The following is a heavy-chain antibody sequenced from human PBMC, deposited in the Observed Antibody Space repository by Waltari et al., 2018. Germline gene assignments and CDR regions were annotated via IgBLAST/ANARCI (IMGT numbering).Heavy chain of an antibody. CDR2: INHSGST. Sequence: QVQLQQWGAGLLKPSETLSLTCAVYGGSFSGYYWSWIRQPPGKGLEWIGEINHSGSTIYNPSLKSRVAISVDTSKNQFSRKLISVTAADTAVYYCARAGLLNLWFGDQYYYYGMDVWGQGTTVTVSS. CDR3: ARAGLLNLWFGDQYYYYGMDV. V-gene: IGHV4-34*01. D-gene: IGHD3-10*01. J-gene: IGHJ6*02. CDR1: GGSFSGYY.